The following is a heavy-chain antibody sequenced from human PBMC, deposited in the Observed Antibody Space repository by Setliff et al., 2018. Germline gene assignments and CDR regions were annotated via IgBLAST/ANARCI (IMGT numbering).Heavy chain of an antibody. CDR2: IWDDGGNK. D-gene: IGHD3-10*02. CDR3: AKGGVFGSSYFDV. Sequence: GGSLRLSCAASGFTFSSYRMHWVRQAPGKGLEWVAVIWDDGGNKYHADSVKGRFTISRDNSKNTLYLQMNSLRAEDTAVYYCAKGGVFGSSYFDVWGRGALVTVSS. CDR1: GFTFSSYR. J-gene: IGHJ2*01. V-gene: IGHV3-33*06.